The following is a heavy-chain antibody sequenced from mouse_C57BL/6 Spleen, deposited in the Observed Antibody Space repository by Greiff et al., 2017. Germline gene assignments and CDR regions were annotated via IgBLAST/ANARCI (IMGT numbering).Heavy chain of an antibody. CDR2: IRNKANGYTT. J-gene: IGHJ4*01. CDR3: ARYPLYGYDGNYAMDY. D-gene: IGHD2-2*01. CDR1: GFTFTDYY. Sequence: DVQLVESGGGLVQPGGSLSLSCAASGFTFTDYYMSWVRQPPGKALEWLGFIRNKANGYTTEYSASVKGRFTISRDNSQSILYLQMNALRAEDSATYYCARYPLYGYDGNYAMDYWGQGTSVTVSS. V-gene: IGHV7-3*01.